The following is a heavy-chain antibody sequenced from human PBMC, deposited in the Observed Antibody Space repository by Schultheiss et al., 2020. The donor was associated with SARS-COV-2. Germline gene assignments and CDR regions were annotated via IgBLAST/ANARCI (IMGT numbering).Heavy chain of an antibody. CDR3: ARGRLVRLLGAFDL. J-gene: IGHJ3*01. V-gene: IGHV4-30-4*01. CDR2: IYYSGST. Sequence: SQTLSLTCTVSGGSISSGDYYWSWIRQPPGKGLEWIGYIYYSGSTYYNPSLKSRVTISVDTSKNQFSLKLSSVTAADTAVYYCARGRLVRLLGAFDLWGQGTTVTVSS. D-gene: IGHD3-9*01. CDR1: GGSISSGDYY.